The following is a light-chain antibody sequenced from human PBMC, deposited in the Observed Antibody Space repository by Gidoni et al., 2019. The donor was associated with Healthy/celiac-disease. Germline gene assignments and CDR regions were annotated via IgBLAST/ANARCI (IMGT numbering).Light chain of an antibody. J-gene: IGKJ3*01. V-gene: IGKV3-11*01. Sequence: EIVLTQSPATLSLSPGERATLSCRASQSVSSHLAWYQQKPGQAPRLLSYDASNRATGIPARFSGSGSGTDFTLTISSLEPEDFAVYYCQQRSNWPPITFGPETKVDIK. CDR3: QQRSNWPPIT. CDR1: QSVSSH. CDR2: DAS.